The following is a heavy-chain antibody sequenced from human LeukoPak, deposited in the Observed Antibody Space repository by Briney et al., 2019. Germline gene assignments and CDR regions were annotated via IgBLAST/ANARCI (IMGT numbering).Heavy chain of an antibody. J-gene: IGHJ4*02. CDR1: GYTFTSYA. V-gene: IGHV7-4-1*02. CDR3: ARSYVDTAMVHYFDY. Sequence: EASVKVSCKASGYTFTSYAMNWVRQAPGQGLEWMGWINTNTGNPTYAQGFTGRFAFSLDTSVSTAYLQNSSLKAEDTAVYYCARSYVDTAMVHYFDYWGQGTLVTVSS. D-gene: IGHD5-18*01. CDR2: INTNTGNP.